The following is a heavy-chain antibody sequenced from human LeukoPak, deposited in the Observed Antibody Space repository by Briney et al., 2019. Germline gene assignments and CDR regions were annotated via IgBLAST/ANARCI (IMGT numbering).Heavy chain of an antibody. CDR3: ARDLSSEAIAARSPLDY. J-gene: IGHJ4*02. D-gene: IGHD6-6*01. Sequence: GGSLRLSCAASGFTFSSYSMTWVRQAPGKGLEWVSSISSSSSYIYYADSVKGRFTISRDNAKNSLYLQMNSLRAEDTAVYYCARDLSSEAIAARSPLDYWSQGTLVTVSS. CDR2: ISSSSSYI. V-gene: IGHV3-21*01. CDR1: GFTFSSYS.